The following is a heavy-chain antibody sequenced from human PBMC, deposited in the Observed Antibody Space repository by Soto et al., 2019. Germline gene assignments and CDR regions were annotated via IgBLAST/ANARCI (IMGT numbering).Heavy chain of an antibody. Sequence: QVKLVQSGAEVKKPGSSVTVSCKPSGGTFSTYGIIWVRQAPGRGLEWMGGIIPLFGTSHYAQRFQGRVTITADESSSTVYMELSSLRSEDTAVYYCARDNPVVTSNYNYHYYGMDLWGQGTTVTVSS. CDR2: IIPLFGTS. CDR1: GGTFSTYG. D-gene: IGHD2-2*01. CDR3: ARDNPVVTSNYNYHYYGMDL. J-gene: IGHJ6*02. V-gene: IGHV1-69*01.